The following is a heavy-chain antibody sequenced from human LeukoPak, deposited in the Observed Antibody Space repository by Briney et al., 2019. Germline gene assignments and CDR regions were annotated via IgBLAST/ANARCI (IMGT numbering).Heavy chain of an antibody. CDR3: AIDPNWGTHS. CDR2: IGNNGGGI. CDR1: GFTFSTYT. D-gene: IGHD7-27*01. V-gene: IGHV3-23*01. J-gene: IGHJ4*02. Sequence: PGGSLRLSCAASGFTFSTYTMYWVRHPPGKRLEWVSIIGNNGGGIHYAVSVKGRFTISRDNFKNALYLQMNSLRVEDTAVYYCAIDPNWGTHSWGQGVLVTVSS.